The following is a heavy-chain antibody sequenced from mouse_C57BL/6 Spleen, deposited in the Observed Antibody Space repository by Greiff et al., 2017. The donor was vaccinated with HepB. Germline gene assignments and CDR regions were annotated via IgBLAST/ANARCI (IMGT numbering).Heavy chain of an antibody. CDR2: INPSNGGT. D-gene: IGHD1-1*01. CDR1: GYTFTSYW. CDR3: ARKGITTVVAGTNWYFDV. V-gene: IGHV1-53*01. J-gene: IGHJ1*03. Sequence: QVQLQQPGTELVKPGASVKLSCKASGYTFTSYWMHWVKQRPGQGLEWIGNINPSNGGTNYNEKFKSKATLTVDKSSSTAYMQLSSLTSEDSAVYYCARKGITTVVAGTNWYFDVWGTRTTVTVSS.